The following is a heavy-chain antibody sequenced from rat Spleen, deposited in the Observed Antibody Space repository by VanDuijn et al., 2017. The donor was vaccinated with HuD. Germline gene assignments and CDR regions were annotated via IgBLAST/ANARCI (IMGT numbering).Heavy chain of an antibody. CDR2: IRYGDSSGHSGP. J-gene: IGHJ2*01. CDR1: GFTFSDYG. CDR3: ARRHYGYTDYFDY. Sequence: EVQLVESGGGLVQPGRSLKLSCAASGFTFSDYGVAWVRQAPTTGLEWVATIRYGDSSGHSGPYYRDSVRGRFTIFRDDAKSTLSLQMDSLRSEDTATYYCARRHYGYTDYFDYWGQGVMVTVSS. V-gene: IGHV5-29*01. D-gene: IGHD1-9*01.